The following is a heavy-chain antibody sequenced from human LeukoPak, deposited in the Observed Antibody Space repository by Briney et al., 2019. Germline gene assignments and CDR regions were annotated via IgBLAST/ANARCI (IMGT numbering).Heavy chain of an antibody. J-gene: IGHJ1*01. CDR2: ISPDGTVT. D-gene: IGHD7-27*01. V-gene: IGHV3-74*01. CDR3: ARDLGFSPGH. Sequence: GGSLRLSCVASGFALSDSWMHWVRQAPGKGLVWVSHISPDGTVTNYADFLKGRFIISRDNAKNTVFLQMNSLRAEDTSVYYCARDLGFSPGHWGQGTLVTVSS. CDR1: GFALSDSW.